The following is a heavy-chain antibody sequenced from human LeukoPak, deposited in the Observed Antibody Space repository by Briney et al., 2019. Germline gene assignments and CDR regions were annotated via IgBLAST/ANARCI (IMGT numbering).Heavy chain of an antibody. CDR1: GGSISSYY. V-gene: IGHV4-59*01. CDR3: ARSLNWGVDY. J-gene: IGHJ4*02. CDR2: IYYSGST. D-gene: IGHD7-27*01. Sequence: PSETLSLTCTVSGGSISSYYWSWIRQPPGKGLEWIGYIYYSGSTNYNPSLKSRVTISVDTSKNQFSLKLSSVTAADTAVYYCARSLNWGVDYWGQGTLVTVSS.